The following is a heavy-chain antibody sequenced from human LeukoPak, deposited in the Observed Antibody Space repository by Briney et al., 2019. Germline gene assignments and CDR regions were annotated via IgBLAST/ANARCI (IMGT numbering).Heavy chain of an antibody. Sequence: PSETLSLTCTVSGGSISTYYWSWIRQPPGKGLEWIGYVYYSGSTDYNPSLKSRVTISVDTSKNQFSLKLSSVIAADTAVYYCARGLDFSSGYSFDSWGQGTLVTVSS. D-gene: IGHD3-3*01. CDR2: VYYSGST. J-gene: IGHJ4*02. CDR1: GGSISTYY. V-gene: IGHV4-59*01. CDR3: ARGLDFSSGYSFDS.